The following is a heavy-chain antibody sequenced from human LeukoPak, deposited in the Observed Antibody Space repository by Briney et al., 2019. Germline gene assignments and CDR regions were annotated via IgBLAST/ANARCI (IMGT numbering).Heavy chain of an antibody. V-gene: IGHV3-23*01. D-gene: IGHD6-13*01. J-gene: IGHJ4*02. CDR3: AKDYSSSWYFFDY. CDR2: ISGSGGNT. Sequence: GGSLRLSCAASGFTFSSYAMSWVRQAPGKGLEWVSAISGSGGNTYYADSAKGRFTISRDNSKNTLYLQMNSLRAEDTAVYYCAKDYSSSWYFFDYWGQGTLVTVSS. CDR1: GFTFSSYA.